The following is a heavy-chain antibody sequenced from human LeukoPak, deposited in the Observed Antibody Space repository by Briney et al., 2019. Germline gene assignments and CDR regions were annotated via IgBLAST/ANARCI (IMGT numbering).Heavy chain of an antibody. CDR2: IWYDGSNK. Sequence: GGSLRLSCAASGFTFSSHGMHWVRQAPGEGLEWVAVIWYDGSNKYYADSVEGRFTISRDNSKNTLYLQMNSLRAEDTAVYYCARDSSSGYSYLDYWGQGTLVTVSP. V-gene: IGHV3-33*01. CDR1: GFTFSSHG. CDR3: ARDSSSGYSYLDY. J-gene: IGHJ4*02. D-gene: IGHD3-22*01.